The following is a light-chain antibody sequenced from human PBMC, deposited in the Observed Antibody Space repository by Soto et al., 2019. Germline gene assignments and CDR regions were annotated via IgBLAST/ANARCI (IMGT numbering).Light chain of an antibody. Sequence: QSALTQPASVSGSPGQSITISCTATSRDVGGYSYGSWYQQHPGKAPKLILSEVGNRPSGISNRFSASNSGDTASLTISGLQADDETEYYCSSYTSSSSYVFGTGTKLTVL. J-gene: IGLJ1*01. CDR1: SRDVGGYSY. CDR3: SSYTSSSSYV. V-gene: IGLV2-14*01. CDR2: EVG.